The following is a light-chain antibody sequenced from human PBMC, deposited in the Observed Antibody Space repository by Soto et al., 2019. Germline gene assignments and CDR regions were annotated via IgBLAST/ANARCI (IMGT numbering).Light chain of an antibody. CDR3: QQRFTWPS. CDR1: QSINTY. Sequence: VLTQSPATLSLSPGERATLSCRASQSINTYLAWYQQKPGQAPRLLIYDASNRATGIPARFSGSGSGTDFTLTISSLEPEDFAVYYCQQRFTWPSFGPGTQVDIK. J-gene: IGKJ3*01. CDR2: DAS. V-gene: IGKV3-11*01.